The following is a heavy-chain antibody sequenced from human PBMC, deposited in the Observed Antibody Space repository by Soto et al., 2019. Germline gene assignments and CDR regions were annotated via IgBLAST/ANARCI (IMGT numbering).Heavy chain of an antibody. CDR2: ISSSGGST. V-gene: IGHV3-64*04. CDR1: GFTLSNSA. Sequence: GSLRLSCSTSGFTLSNSAMHWVRQAPGKGLEYVSAISSSGGSTYYADSVKGRFTISRDNAKNLLFLQVNSPRDEDTAVYYCAREETSMTSGFDYWGQGTLVTVSS. J-gene: IGHJ4*02. CDR3: AREETSMTSGFDY. D-gene: IGHD4-17*01.